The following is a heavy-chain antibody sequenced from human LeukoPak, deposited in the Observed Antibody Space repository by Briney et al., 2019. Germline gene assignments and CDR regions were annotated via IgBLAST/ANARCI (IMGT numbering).Heavy chain of an antibody. CDR1: GFTFDDYA. CDR2: ISWNSGGT. D-gene: IGHD3-10*01. V-gene: IGHV3-9*01. Sequence: GGSLRLSCAASGFTFDDYAMHWVRQAPGKGLEWVSGISWNSGGTGYADSVKGRVTISRDNAKNSLYLQMNSLRAEDTALYYCAKASGPPMVRGVDYWGQGTLVAVSS. CDR3: AKASGPPMVRGVDY. J-gene: IGHJ4*02.